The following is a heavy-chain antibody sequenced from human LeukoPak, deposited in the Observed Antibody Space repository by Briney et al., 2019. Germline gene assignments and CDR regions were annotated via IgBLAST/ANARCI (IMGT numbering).Heavy chain of an antibody. CDR2: INHSGST. V-gene: IGHV4-34*01. CDR1: GGSFRGYY. Sequence: SETLSLTCAVYGGSFRGYYWSWIRQPPGKGLEWIGEINHSGSTNYNPSLKSRVTISVDTSKNQFSLKLSSVTAADTAVYYCARAYATPRPYYYYGMDVWGQGTTVTVSS. D-gene: IGHD4-17*01. J-gene: IGHJ6*02. CDR3: ARAYATPRPYYYYGMDV.